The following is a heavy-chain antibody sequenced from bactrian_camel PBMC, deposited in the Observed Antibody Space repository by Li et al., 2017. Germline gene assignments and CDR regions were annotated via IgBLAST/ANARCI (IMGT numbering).Heavy chain of an antibody. CDR1: GGSYMSNC. V-gene: IGHV3S31*01. CDR2: YDRGVGVT. CDR3: AFEARFGCLLRVDSFSY. D-gene: IGHD1*01. Sequence: DVQLVESGGESVQTGGSLRLSCAASGGSYMSNCMAWFRQAPGKGREGVAAYDRGVGVTYYADSVRGRFTISRDNTNNTLYLRMVNLKPEDTAMYYCAFEARFGCLLRVDSFSYWGQGTQVTVS. J-gene: IGHJ4*01.